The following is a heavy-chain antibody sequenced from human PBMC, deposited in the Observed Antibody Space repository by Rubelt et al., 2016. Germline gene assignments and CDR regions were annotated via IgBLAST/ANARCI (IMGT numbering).Heavy chain of an antibody. CDR1: GGSINSYY. CDR2: IYYSGST. D-gene: IGHD1-7*01. CDR3: ASNTENYVA. J-gene: IGHJ5*02. V-gene: IGHV4-59*01. Sequence: QVQLQESGPGLVKPSETLSLTCTVSGGSINSYYWSWIRRPPGKGLEWIGYIYYSGSTSYNPSLKSRGTISVDTSKNQFSPTLVSGTAEDTAVDYCASNTENYVAWGEGNLVTVTS.